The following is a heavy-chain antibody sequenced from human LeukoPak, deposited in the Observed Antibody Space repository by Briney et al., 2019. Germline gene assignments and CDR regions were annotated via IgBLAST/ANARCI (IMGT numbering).Heavy chain of an antibody. CDR1: GYSISSGYY. D-gene: IGHD4-17*01. CDR3: AAEDDYGDSPHY. CDR2: IYHSGST. J-gene: IGHJ4*02. V-gene: IGHV4-38-2*02. Sequence: SETLSLTCTVSGYSISSGYYWGWIRQPPGKGLEWIGSIYHSGSTYYNPSLKSRVTISVDTSKNQFSLKLSSVTAADTAVYYCAAEDDYGDSPHYWGQGTLVTVSS.